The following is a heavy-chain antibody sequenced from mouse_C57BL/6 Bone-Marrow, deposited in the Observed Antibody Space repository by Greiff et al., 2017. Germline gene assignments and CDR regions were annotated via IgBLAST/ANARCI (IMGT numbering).Heavy chain of an antibody. CDR3: ARGDGGEGFAY. CDR1: GFTFSDYG. CDR2: ISSGSSTI. J-gene: IGHJ3*01. V-gene: IGHV5-17*01. D-gene: IGHD3-3*01. Sequence: EVKLVESGGGLVKPGGSLKLSCAASGFTFSDYGMHWVRQAPEKGLEWVAYISSGSSTIYYADTVKGRFTISRDNAKNTLFLQMTSLRSEDTAVDSCARGDGGEGFAYWGQGTLVTVSA.